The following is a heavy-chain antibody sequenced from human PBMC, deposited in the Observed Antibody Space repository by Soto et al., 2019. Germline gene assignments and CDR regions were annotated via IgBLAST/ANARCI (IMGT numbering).Heavy chain of an antibody. Sequence: QVQLQESGPGLVKPSETLSLTCTVSGDSISGYYWSWIRQSPGRGLEWIGYIYYSGSTKYNPSLESRVPISLDTSKSQFSLKLTFVTAADTAVYYCTRLHRYCSGGSCYVVDYWGQGTLVTVSS. D-gene: IGHD2-15*01. CDR2: IYYSGST. CDR1: GDSISGYY. CDR3: TRLHRYCSGGSCYVVDY. V-gene: IGHV4-59*12. J-gene: IGHJ4*02.